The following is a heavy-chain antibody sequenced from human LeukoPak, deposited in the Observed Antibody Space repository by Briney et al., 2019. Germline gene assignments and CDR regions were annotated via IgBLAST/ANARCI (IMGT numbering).Heavy chain of an antibody. CDR2: ISGSGGST. Sequence: GGSLRLSCAASGFTFSSYAMSQVRQAPGKGLEWVSAISGSGGSTYYADSVKGRFTISRDNSKNTLYLQMNSLRAEDTAVYYCAKGDIVVVVAASLFDYWGQGTLVTVSS. CDR1: GFTFSSYA. D-gene: IGHD2-15*01. V-gene: IGHV3-23*01. CDR3: AKGDIVVVVAASLFDY. J-gene: IGHJ4*02.